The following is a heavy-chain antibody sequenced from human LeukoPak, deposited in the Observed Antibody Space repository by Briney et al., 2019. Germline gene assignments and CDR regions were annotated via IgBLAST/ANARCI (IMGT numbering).Heavy chain of an antibody. D-gene: IGHD2-15*01. CDR3: ATVGLVGAGYYFDY. J-gene: IGHJ4*02. Sequence: ASVKVSCKVSGYTLTELSMHWVRQAPGKGLEWMGGFDPEDGETIYAQKFQGRVTMTEDTSTDTAYMELSSLRSEDTAVYYCATVGLVGAGYYFDYWGQGTLVTVSS. CDR2: FDPEDGET. V-gene: IGHV1-24*01. CDR1: GYTLTELS.